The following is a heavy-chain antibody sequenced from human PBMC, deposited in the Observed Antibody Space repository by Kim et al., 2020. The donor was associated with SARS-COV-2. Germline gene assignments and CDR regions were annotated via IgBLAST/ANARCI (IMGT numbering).Heavy chain of an antibody. V-gene: IGHV1-2*02. CDR3: AREPAGTTRTDFDY. Sequence: AQKFQGRVTMTRDTSISTAYMELSRLRSDDTAVYYCAREPAGTTRTDFDYWGQGTLVTVSS. J-gene: IGHJ4*02. D-gene: IGHD1-1*01.